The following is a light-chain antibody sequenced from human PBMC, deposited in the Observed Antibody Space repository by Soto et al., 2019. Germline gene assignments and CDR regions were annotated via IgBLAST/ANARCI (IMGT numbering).Light chain of an antibody. CDR1: RSVSSRY. V-gene: IGKV3-20*01. J-gene: IGKJ2*01. CDR2: GAS. CDR3: QQFGDSPPAVT. Sequence: ESMLTQSPGTLSLSPGDRATLSCRASRSVSSRYITWYQQKPGQAPRLLIYGASIRATGIPDRFSGSGSGTDFTLTISRLEAEDCAVYYGQQFGDSPPAVTFGQGTKLEI.